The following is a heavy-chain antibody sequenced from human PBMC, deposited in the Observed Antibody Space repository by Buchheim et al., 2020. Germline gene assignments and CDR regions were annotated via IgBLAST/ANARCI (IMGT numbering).Heavy chain of an antibody. J-gene: IGHJ6*02. CDR2: IYHSGST. D-gene: IGHD7-27*01. Sequence: QVQLQESGPGLVKASGTLSLTCAVSGGSISSSNWWSWVRQPPGKGLAWIGEIYHSGSTNYTPSLKSRVTTSVDKSKNQFSLKLSSVTAADTAVYYCARCLRGDKYGMDVWGQGTT. CDR3: ARCLRGDKYGMDV. CDR1: GGSISSSNW. V-gene: IGHV4-4*02.